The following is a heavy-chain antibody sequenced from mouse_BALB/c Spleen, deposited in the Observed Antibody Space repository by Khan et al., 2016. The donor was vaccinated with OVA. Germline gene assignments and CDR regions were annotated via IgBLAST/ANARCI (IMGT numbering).Heavy chain of an antibody. V-gene: IGHV3-1*02. CDR3: AGVFPTY. J-gene: IGHJ3*01. CDR1: GYSITSGYN. CDR2: IHFSGST. Sequence: VQLKESGPDLVKPSQSLSLTCTVTGYSITSGYNWHWIRQFPGNKLEWMGYIHFSGSTSYNPSLKSRISITRDTSKNQFFLQLNSVTTEDTSTYYCAGVFPTYWGQGTLFTVSA.